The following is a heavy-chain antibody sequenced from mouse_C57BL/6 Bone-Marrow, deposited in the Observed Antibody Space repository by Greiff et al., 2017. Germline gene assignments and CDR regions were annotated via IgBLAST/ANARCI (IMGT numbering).Heavy chain of an antibody. D-gene: IGHD1-1*01. V-gene: IGHV1-9*01. Sequence: VQLQQSGAELMKPGASVKLSCKATGYTFTAYCIEWVKQRPGHGLEWIGEILPGSGSTNYNVKFKGKATFTADTSSNTAYMQLSSLTTEDSAIYYCFYGSSFDYWGQGTTLTVSS. CDR3: FYGSSFDY. CDR1: GYTFTAYC. CDR2: ILPGSGST. J-gene: IGHJ2*01.